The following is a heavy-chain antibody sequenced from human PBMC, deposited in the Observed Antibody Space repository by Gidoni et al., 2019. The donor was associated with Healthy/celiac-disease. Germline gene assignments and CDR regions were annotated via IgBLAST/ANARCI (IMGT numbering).Heavy chain of an antibody. D-gene: IGHD5-12*01. CDR1: GFTFSSDA. CDR2: ISVIGGST. CDR3: AKGEVATSLDY. J-gene: IGHJ4*02. Sequence: EVQLLESGGGLVQPGGSLRLSCAASGFTFSSDAMSWVRQAPGKGLGWVSAISVIGGSTYYAYSVEGRFTISRDNSKNTLYLQMNSLRAEDTAVYYCAKGEVATSLDYWGQGTLVTVSS. V-gene: IGHV3-23*01.